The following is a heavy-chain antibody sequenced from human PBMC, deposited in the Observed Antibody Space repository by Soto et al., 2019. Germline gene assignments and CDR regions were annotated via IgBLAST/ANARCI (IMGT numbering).Heavy chain of an antibody. Sequence: GESLKISCKGSGYSFTSYWIGWVRQMPGKGLEWMGIIYPGDSDTRYSPSFQGQVTISADKSISTAYLQWSSLKASDTAMYYCARVYPFTMVRGVINYYMDVWGKGTTVTVSS. CDR3: ARVYPFTMVRGVINYYMDV. CDR1: GYSFTSYW. V-gene: IGHV5-51*01. D-gene: IGHD3-10*01. J-gene: IGHJ6*03. CDR2: IYPGDSDT.